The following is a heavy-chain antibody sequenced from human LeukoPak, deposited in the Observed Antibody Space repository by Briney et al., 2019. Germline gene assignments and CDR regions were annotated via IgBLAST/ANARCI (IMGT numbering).Heavy chain of an antibody. CDR3: AKANGYSGYETIHY. D-gene: IGHD5-12*01. J-gene: IGHJ4*02. CDR2: ISGSGGTT. CDR1: GFTFSSYA. Sequence: GGSLRLSCAASGFTFSSYAMSWVRQAPGKGLQWVSAISGSGGTTYYADSVKGRFTISRDNSKNTLYLQMNSLRAEDTAIYYCAKANGYSGYETIHYWGQGTLVTVSS. V-gene: IGHV3-23*01.